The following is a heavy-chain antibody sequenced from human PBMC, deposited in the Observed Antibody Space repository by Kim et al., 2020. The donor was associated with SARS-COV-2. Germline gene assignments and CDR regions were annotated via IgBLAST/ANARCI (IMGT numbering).Heavy chain of an antibody. CDR3: ARDAEIVVVPAAPRGVRAFDI. D-gene: IGHD2-2*01. Sequence: SETLSLTCTVSGGSISSYYWSWIRQPAGKGLEWIGRIYTSGSTNYNPSLKSRVTMSVDTSKNQFSLKLSSVTAADTAVYYCARDAEIVVVPAAPRGVRAFDIWGQGTMVTDSS. V-gene: IGHV4-4*07. J-gene: IGHJ3*02. CDR1: GGSISSYY. CDR2: IYTSGST.